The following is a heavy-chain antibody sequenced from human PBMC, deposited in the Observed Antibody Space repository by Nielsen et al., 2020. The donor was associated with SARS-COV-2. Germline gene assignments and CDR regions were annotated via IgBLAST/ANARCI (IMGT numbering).Heavy chain of an antibody. D-gene: IGHD2-2*01. Sequence: GGSLRLSCTASGFTFGDYAMSWFRQAPGKGLEWVGFIRSKAYGGTTEYAASVKGRFTTSRDDSKSIAYLQMNSLKTEDTAVYYCTRDPMLGYCSSTSCRRADAFDIWGQGTMVTVSS. J-gene: IGHJ3*02. CDR1: GFTFGDYA. CDR2: IRSKAYGGTT. CDR3: TRDPMLGYCSSTSCRRADAFDI. V-gene: IGHV3-49*03.